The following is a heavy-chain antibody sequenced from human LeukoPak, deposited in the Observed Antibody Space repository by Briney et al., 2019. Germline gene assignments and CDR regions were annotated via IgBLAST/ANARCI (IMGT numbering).Heavy chain of an antibody. CDR1: GFTVSSNY. D-gene: IGHD6-19*01. CDR2: IYSGGRT. Sequence: GGSLRLSCAASGFTVSSNYMSWVRPAPGKGLEWVSVIYSGGRTYYADSVKGRFTISRDNSKNTLYLQMNSLRAEDTAVYYCARAVRDSGWLDYWGQGTLVTVSS. J-gene: IGHJ4*02. V-gene: IGHV3-66*01. CDR3: ARAVRDSGWLDY.